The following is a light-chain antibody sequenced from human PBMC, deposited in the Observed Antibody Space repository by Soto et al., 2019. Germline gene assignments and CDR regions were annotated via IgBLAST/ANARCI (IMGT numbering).Light chain of an antibody. J-gene: IGKJ1*01. CDR1: QGISSY. Sequence: AIRMTQARSSLHASTEYRVTITRRPSQGISSYLAWYQQKPGKAPKLLIYAASTLQSGVPSRFSGSGSGTEFTLTISSLQPDDFATYYCQQYNSYWAWTCGKGPTGDIK. CDR2: AAS. CDR3: QQYNSYWAWT. V-gene: IGKV1-8*01.